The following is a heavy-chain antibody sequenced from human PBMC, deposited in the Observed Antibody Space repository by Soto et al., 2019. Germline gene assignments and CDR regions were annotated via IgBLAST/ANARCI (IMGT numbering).Heavy chain of an antibody. Sequence: QVQLQESGPGLVKPSQTLSLTCTVSGGSISSGGYYWSWIRQHPGKGLEWIGYIYNSGSTSYNPSLKSRVTISVDTSKNQFSLKLSSVTAADTAAYFCARDRGLHGGTYYFDFWGQGTLVTVSS. CDR3: ARDRGLHGGTYYFDF. J-gene: IGHJ4*02. CDR1: GGSISSGGYY. D-gene: IGHD4-17*01. V-gene: IGHV4-31*03. CDR2: IYNSGST.